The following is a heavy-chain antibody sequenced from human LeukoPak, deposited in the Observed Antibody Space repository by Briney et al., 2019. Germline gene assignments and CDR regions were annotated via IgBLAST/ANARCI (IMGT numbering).Heavy chain of an antibody. CDR3: ARDRAVALPTYYYYMDV. Sequence: QPGGSLRLSCAASGFTFTTYVIHWVRQAPGKGLEWVAVISQTGRIETYADSVQGRFTVSRDNPNNMAYLQMNSLKTEDTAVYYCARDRAVALPTYYYYMDVWGKGTTVTVSS. CDR1: GFTFTTYV. CDR2: ISQTGRIE. D-gene: IGHD2-15*01. J-gene: IGHJ6*03. V-gene: IGHV3-30*04.